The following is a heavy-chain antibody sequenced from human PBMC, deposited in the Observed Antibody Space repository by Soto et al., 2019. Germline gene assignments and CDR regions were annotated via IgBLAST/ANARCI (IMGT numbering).Heavy chain of an antibody. J-gene: IGHJ5*01. D-gene: IGHD3-16*01. CDR3: AKDVGGWGSYDS. CDR1: GFSFDDYA. V-gene: IGHV3-9*01. CDR2: ISWNSGSR. Sequence: EVQLVESGGGLVQPGRSLRLSCAASGFSFDDYAMHWVRQAPGKGLQLVSGISWNSGSRGYADSVKGRFTISRDNAKNSLYLQMNSLRAEDTAFYYCAKDVGGWGSYDSWGQGTLVTVSS.